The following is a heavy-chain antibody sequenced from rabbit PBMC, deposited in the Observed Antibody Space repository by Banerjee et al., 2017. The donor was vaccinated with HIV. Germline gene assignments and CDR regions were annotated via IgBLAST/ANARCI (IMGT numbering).Heavy chain of an antibody. CDR2: IYTGSSGST. CDR3: ARDLAGVIGWNFNF. CDR1: GFTLSSYW. D-gene: IGHD4-1*01. J-gene: IGHJ4*01. Sequence: QSLEESGGGLVKPEGSLTLTCKASGFTLSSYWMYWVRQAPGKGLELIACIYTGSSGSTYYASWAKGRFTISKTSSTTVTLQMTSLTAADTATYLCARDLAGVIGWNFNFWGPGTLVTVS. V-gene: IGHV1S40*01.